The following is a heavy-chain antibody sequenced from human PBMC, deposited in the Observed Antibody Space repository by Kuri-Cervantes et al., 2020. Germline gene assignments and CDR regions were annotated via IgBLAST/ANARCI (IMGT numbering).Heavy chain of an antibody. J-gene: IGHJ4*02. V-gene: IGHV3-30*14. CDR2: ISYDGSNK. Sequence: GGSLRLSCAASGFTFSSYAMHWVRQAPGKGLEWVAVISYDGSNKYYADSVKGRFTISRDNSKNTLYLQMNSLRAEDTAVYYCARDRASYRGVRFDYWGQGTLVTVSS. CDR3: ARDRASYRGVRFDY. CDR1: GFTFSSYA. D-gene: IGHD3-16*02.